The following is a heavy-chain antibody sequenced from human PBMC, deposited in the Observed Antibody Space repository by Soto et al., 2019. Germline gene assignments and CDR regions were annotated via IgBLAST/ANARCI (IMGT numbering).Heavy chain of an antibody. V-gene: IGHV1-2*02. CDR1: GYTFTGYY. CDR2: INPNSGGT. J-gene: IGHJ6*02. D-gene: IGHD6-19*01. CDR3: ARGLRIAVAGKGGMDV. Sequence: ASVKVSRKASGYTFTGYYMHWVRQAPGQGLEWMGWINPNSGGTNYAQKFQGRVTMTRDTSISTAYMELSRPRSDDTAVYYCARGLRIAVAGKGGMDVWGQGTTVTVSS.